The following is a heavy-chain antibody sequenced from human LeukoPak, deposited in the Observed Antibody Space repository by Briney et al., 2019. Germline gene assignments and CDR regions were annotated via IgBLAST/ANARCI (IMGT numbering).Heavy chain of an antibody. V-gene: IGHV3-48*03. CDR1: GFTFSIFE. Sequence: GGALRLSCAASGFTFSIFEMNWVRQAPGKGLEWVSSISSSGSIKHYADSVKGRFTISRDNARNSLYVQMNSLRVDDTAVYYCASLSVAGSDVDFWGQGTLVTVSS. J-gene: IGHJ4*02. CDR2: ISSSGSIK. CDR3: ASLSVAGSDVDF. D-gene: IGHD6-19*01.